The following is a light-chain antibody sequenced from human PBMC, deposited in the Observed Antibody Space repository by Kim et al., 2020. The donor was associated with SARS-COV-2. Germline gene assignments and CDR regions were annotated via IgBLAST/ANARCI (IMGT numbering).Light chain of an antibody. CDR3: QQRSNWPRLT. V-gene: IGKV3-11*01. CDR2: DAS. CDR1: QSVSSY. J-gene: IGKJ4*01. Sequence: SPGESATLSCRASQSVSSYLAWYQQKPGQAPRLLIYDASNRATGIPARFSGSGSGTDFTLTISSLEPEDFAVYYCQQRSNWPRLTFGGGTKVEIK.